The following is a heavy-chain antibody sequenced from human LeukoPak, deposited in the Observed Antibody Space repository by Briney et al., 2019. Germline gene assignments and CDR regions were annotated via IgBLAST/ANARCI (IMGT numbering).Heavy chain of an antibody. CDR2: IYYSGST. CDR3: AREYSSGWYSWFDP. Sequence: TSSETLSLTCTVSGGSISSYYWSWIRQPPGKGLEWIGYIYYSGSTNYNPSLKSRVTISVDTSKNQFSLKLSSVTAADTAVYYCAREYSSGWYSWFDPWGQGTLVTVSS. D-gene: IGHD6-19*01. V-gene: IGHV4-59*01. J-gene: IGHJ5*02. CDR1: GGSISSYY.